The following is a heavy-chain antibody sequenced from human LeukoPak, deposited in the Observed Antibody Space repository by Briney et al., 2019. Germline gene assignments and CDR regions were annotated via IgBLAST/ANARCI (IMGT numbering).Heavy chain of an antibody. J-gene: IGHJ3*02. CDR3: ARHVHWFGELLGAFDI. Sequence: PSETLSLTCTVSGGSISSYYWSWIRQPPVKGLEWIGYIYYSGSTNYNPSLKSRVTISVDTSKNQFSLKLSSVTAADTAVYYCARHVHWFGELLGAFDIWGQGTMVTVSS. D-gene: IGHD3-10*01. CDR2: IYYSGST. CDR1: GGSISSYY. V-gene: IGHV4-59*08.